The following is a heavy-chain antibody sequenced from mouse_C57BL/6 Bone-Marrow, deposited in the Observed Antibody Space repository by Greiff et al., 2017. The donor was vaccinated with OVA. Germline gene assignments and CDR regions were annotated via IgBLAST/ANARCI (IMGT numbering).Heavy chain of an antibody. D-gene: IGHD1-1*01. CDR1: GYSFTDYN. CDR2: INPNYGTT. J-gene: IGHJ2*01. CDR3: ARLDFHYYGSSSYYFDY. Sequence: EVQGVESGPELVKPGASVKISCKASGYSFTDYNMNWVKQSNGKSLEWIGVINPNYGTTSYNQKFKGKATLTVDQSSSTAYMQLNSLTSEDSAVYYCARLDFHYYGSSSYYFDYWGQGTTLTVSS. V-gene: IGHV1-39*01.